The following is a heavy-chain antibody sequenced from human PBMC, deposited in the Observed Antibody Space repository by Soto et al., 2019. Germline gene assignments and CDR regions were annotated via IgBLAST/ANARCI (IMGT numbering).Heavy chain of an antibody. D-gene: IGHD3-10*01. CDR2: IWFDGSKR. Sequence: GGSLRLSCAASGFSFSKFAMHWVRQAPGKGLECVAVIWFDGSKRDYADSVKGRFTVSRDNSKNTVFQHMDSLSAEDTAVYYCAKDRHYPRDYFHYWGQGTLVTVSS. V-gene: IGHV3-33*06. J-gene: IGHJ4*02. CDR1: GFSFSKFA. CDR3: AKDRHYPRDYFHY.